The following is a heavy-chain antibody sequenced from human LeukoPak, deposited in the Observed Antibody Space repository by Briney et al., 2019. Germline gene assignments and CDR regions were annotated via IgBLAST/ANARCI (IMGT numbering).Heavy chain of an antibody. J-gene: IGHJ4*02. V-gene: IGHV4-4*07. D-gene: IGHD3-10*01. CDR2: IYTSGST. CDR1: GGSISSYY. CDR3: GRNLGSGSDH. Sequence: SETLSLTCAVSGGSISSYYWSWIRHPAGKGLEWIGRIYTSGSTNYNPSLKSRLTMSVDASSNQVSLKLSSVTAADAAVYYCGRNLGSGSDHWGQGTLVTFSS.